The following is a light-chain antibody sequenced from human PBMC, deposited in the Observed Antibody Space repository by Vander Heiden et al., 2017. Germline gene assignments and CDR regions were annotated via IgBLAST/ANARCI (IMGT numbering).Light chain of an antibody. V-gene: IGKV3-11*01. CDR1: QCVSSN. J-gene: IGKJ4*01. Sequence: EIVSTPSPATLSLSPGESATLSCRASQCVSSNLVSSEPKPGQSPSLLIYDASNRAAGISGRFSGSWSGTDFTLTISSLEPEDFAVYYCQKRSNWLTFGGGTKVEIK. CDR3: QKRSNWLT. CDR2: DAS.